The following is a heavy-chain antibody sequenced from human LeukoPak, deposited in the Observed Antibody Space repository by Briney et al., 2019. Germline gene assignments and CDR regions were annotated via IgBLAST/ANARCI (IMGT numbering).Heavy chain of an antibody. Sequence: SETLSLTCTVSGGSVTSDSYSWGWIRQPPGKGLQWTVTLSHNGLNYYNPSLKSRVAMPVDRSKNQFPLRLSSVTAADTAVYYCARRRGGIQLWGDWGQGTLVTVSS. D-gene: IGHD5-18*01. V-gene: IGHV4-39*01. J-gene: IGHJ4*02. CDR2: LSHNGLN. CDR1: GGSVTSDSYS. CDR3: ARRRGGIQLWGD.